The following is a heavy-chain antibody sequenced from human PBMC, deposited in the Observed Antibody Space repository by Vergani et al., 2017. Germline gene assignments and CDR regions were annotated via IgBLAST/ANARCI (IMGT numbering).Heavy chain of an antibody. J-gene: IGHJ4*02. V-gene: IGHV1-46*01. CDR2: INPSGGST. D-gene: IGHD3-3*01. Sequence: QVQLVQSGAEVKKPGSSVKVSCKASGYTFTSYYMHWVRQAPGQGLEWMGIINPSGGSTSYAQKFQGRVTMTRDTSTSTVYMELSSLRSEDTAVYYCARDRPGGFLGDYWGQGTLVTVSS. CDR1: GYTFTSYY. CDR3: ARDRPGGFLGDY.